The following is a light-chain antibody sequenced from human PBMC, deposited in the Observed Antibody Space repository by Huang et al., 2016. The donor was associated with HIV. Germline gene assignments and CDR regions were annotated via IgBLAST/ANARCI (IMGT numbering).Light chain of an antibody. J-gene: IGKJ1*01. CDR3: QQYGNSPWT. V-gene: IGKV3-20*01. Sequence: EIVLTQSPGTLSLSLGERATLFCRASQSVSSNYLAWYQHKPGRAPRLLIHGASSRATGIPDRFSGRGSGTDFSLTISGLEPEDFAVYSCQQYGNSPWTFGQGTKVEVK. CDR1: QSVSSNY. CDR2: GAS.